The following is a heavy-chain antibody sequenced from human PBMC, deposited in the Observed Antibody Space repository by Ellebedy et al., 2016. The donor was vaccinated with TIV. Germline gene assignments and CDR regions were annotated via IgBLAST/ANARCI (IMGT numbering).Heavy chain of an antibody. J-gene: IGHJ4*02. CDR3: AMGWGSGY. CDR2: MNPNSGNT. V-gene: IGHV1-8*02. Sequence: ASVKVSXKASGGTFSSYAISWVRQAPGQGLEWMGWMNPNSGNTGYAKKFQGRVTMTRNTSISTAYMELSSLRSEDTAVYYCAMGWGSGYWGQGTLVTVSS. CDR1: GGTFSSYA. D-gene: IGHD2-15*01.